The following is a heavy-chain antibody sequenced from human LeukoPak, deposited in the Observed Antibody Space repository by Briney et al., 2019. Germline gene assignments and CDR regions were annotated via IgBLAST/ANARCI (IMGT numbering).Heavy chain of an antibody. Sequence: PSETLSLTCIVSGGSISSYYWSWIRQPPGKGLEWIGYIYYSGSTNYNPSLKSRVTISVDTSKNQFSLKLSSVTAADTAVYYCARESYDSSGYYLDYWGQGTLVTVSS. CDR3: ARESYDSSGYYLDY. V-gene: IGHV4-59*01. J-gene: IGHJ4*02. CDR2: IYYSGST. D-gene: IGHD3-22*01. CDR1: GGSISSYY.